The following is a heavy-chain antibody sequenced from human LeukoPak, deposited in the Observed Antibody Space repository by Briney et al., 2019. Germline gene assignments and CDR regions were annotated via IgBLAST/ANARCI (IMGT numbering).Heavy chain of an antibody. CDR2: IYTDGST. J-gene: IGHJ4*02. V-gene: IGHV4-61*02. Sequence: PSQTLSLTXTVSGGSISSGNYYWSWIRQPAGKGLVYIGRIYTDGSTHYNPSLKSRVTISVDTSRNQFSLSLSSVTAADTAVYYCARKAVTGYYFDYWGQGTLVTVSS. D-gene: IGHD6-19*01. CDR1: GGSISSGNYY. CDR3: ARKAVTGYYFDY.